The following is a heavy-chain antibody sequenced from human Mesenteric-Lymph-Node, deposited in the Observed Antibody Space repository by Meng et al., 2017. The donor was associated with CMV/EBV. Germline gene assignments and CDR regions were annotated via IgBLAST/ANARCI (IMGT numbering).Heavy chain of an antibody. Sequence: KASGYTDTTYGITWVRQAPGQGLEWMGIINPSGGSTSYAQKFQGRVTMTRDTSTSTVYMELSSLRSEDTAVYYCARDNSGSYYSLDYWGQGTLVTVSS. CDR2: INPSGGST. CDR1: GYTDTTYG. J-gene: IGHJ4*02. CDR3: ARDNSGSYYSLDY. V-gene: IGHV1-46*01. D-gene: IGHD1-26*01.